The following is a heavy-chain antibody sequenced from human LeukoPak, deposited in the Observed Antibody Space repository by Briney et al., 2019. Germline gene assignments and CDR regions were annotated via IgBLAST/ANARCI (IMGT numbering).Heavy chain of an antibody. CDR3: AREEGAPIAAANV. J-gene: IGHJ3*01. Sequence: SVKVSCKASGYIFTTYRISWVRQAPGQGLEWMGWISPYNGDTNYVQKFQGRVTMTTDTSTSTAYMELKSLRSDDTAVYYCAREEGAPIAAANVWGLGTKVTVPS. CDR2: ISPYNGDT. V-gene: IGHV1-18*01. D-gene: IGHD6-13*01. CDR1: GYIFTTYR.